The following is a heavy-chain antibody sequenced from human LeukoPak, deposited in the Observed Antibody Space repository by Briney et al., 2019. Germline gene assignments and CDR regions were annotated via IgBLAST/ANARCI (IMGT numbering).Heavy chain of an antibody. Sequence: ASVKVSCKASGYTFTSYDIHWVRQATGQGLEWMGWMNPNSGNTGYAQKFQGRVTMTGNTSISTAYMELSSLRSEDTAVYYCARGFIPQLYDFWSGPWGDIWGQGTMVTVSS. D-gene: IGHD3-3*01. CDR1: GYTFTSYD. J-gene: IGHJ3*02. V-gene: IGHV1-8*01. CDR3: ARGFIPQLYDFWSGPWGDI. CDR2: MNPNSGNT.